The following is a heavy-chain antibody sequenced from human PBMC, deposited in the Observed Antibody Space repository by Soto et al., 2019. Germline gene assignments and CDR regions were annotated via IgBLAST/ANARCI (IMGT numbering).Heavy chain of an antibody. J-gene: IGHJ4*02. D-gene: IGHD6-19*01. V-gene: IGHV1-69*02. CDR2: IIPILGIA. CDR3: ARADYSSGFGY. Sequence: QVQLVQSGAEVKKPGSSVKVSCKASGGTFSSYTISWVRQAPGQGLEWMGRIIPILGIANYAQRFQGRVTITADKATSTAYMELSRLRSEDTAVYYCARADYSSGFGYWGPGTLVTVSS. CDR1: GGTFSSYT.